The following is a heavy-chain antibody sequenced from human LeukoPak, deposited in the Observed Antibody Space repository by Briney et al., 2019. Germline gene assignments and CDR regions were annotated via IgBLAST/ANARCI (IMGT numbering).Heavy chain of an antibody. V-gene: IGHV3-74*01. Sequence: GGSLRLSCAVSGFTLSSNWMHWVRHVPGEGLVWVSRIDHHGSGTSYADSVKGRFTISRDNSKNTLYLQMNSLRAEDTAVYYCAKAPARQWLVFPAYLVYWGQGTLVTVSS. CDR1: GFTLSSNW. J-gene: IGHJ4*02. CDR2: IDHHGSGT. D-gene: IGHD6-19*01. CDR3: AKAPARQWLVFPAYLVY.